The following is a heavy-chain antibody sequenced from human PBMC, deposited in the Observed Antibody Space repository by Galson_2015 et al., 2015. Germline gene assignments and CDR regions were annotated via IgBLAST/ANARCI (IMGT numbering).Heavy chain of an antibody. D-gene: IGHD6-19*01. J-gene: IGHJ3*02. Sequence: SLRLSCAASGFTFSSYGMHWVRQAPGKGLEWVAVIWYDGSNKYYADSVKGRFTISRDNSKNTLYLQMNSLRAEDTAVYYCARDTYSSGWYTLVNDAFDIWGQGTMVTVSS. CDR3: ARDTYSSGWYTLVNDAFDI. V-gene: IGHV3-33*01. CDR2: IWYDGSNK. CDR1: GFTFSSYG.